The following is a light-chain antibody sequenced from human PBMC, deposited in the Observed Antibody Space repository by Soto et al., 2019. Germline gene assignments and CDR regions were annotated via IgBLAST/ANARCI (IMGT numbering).Light chain of an antibody. J-gene: IGKJ4*01. Sequence: AIQLTQSPSSLSASVGDTVSITCRASQGISSALAWYQQSPGKAPRLLIYDASSLESGVPSRFSGSGSGTDFTLTISSLQPEDFATYYCQHFNNYPLTFGGGTKVEIK. CDR3: QHFNNYPLT. CDR2: DAS. V-gene: IGKV1D-13*01. CDR1: QGISSA.